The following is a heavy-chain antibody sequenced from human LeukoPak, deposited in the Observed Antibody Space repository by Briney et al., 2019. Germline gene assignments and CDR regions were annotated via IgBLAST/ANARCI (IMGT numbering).Heavy chain of an antibody. CDR1: GGSFSGYY. D-gene: IGHD6-13*01. CDR3: AGGRMYSSSWYGVVNYFDY. V-gene: IGHV4-34*01. J-gene: IGHJ4*02. Sequence: SETLSLTCAVYGGSFSGYYWSWIRQPPGKGLEWIGEINHSGSTNYNPSLKSRVTISVDTSKNQFSLKLSSVTAADTAVYYCAGGRMYSSSWYGVVNYFDYWGQGTLVTVSS. CDR2: INHSGST.